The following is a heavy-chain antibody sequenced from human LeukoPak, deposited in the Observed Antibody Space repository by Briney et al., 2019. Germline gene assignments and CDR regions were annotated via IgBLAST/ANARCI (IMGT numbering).Heavy chain of an antibody. CDR3: ARGQQWLEAFEH. Sequence: ASVKVSCKASGYTFTDYYIHWVRQAPGQGLEWLGWINPNSGVTKYAQKFQGRVTMTRDTSTSTAYMELRRLRSDDTAVFFCARGQQWLEAFEHWGQGTLVTVSS. V-gene: IGHV1-2*02. D-gene: IGHD6-19*01. CDR2: INPNSGVT. J-gene: IGHJ4*02. CDR1: GYTFTDYY.